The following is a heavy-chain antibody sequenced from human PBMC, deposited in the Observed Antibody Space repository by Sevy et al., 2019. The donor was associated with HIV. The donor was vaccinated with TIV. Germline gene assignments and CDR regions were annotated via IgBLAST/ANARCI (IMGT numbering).Heavy chain of an antibody. CDR3: ARYSSSSLGYYYYYGMDV. CDR2: IYYSGST. J-gene: IGHJ6*02. V-gene: IGHV4-59*01. Sequence: SETLSLTCTVSGGSISSYYWSWIRQPPGKGLEWIGYIYYSGSTNYNPSLKSRVTISVDTSKNQFSLKLGSVTAADTAVYYCARYSSSSLGYYYYYGMDVWGQGTTVTVSS. CDR1: GGSISSYY. D-gene: IGHD6-6*01.